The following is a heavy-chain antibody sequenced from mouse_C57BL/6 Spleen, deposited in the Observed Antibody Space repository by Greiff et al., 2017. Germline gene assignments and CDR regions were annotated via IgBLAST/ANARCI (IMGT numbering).Heavy chain of an antibody. Sequence: QVQLKQPGAELVKPGASVKLSCKASGYTFTSYWMQWVKQRPGQGLEWIGEIDPSDSYTNYNQKFKGKATLTVDTSSSTAYMQLSMLTSEDSAVYYCARRGDYCYGSSLFDYWGQGTTLTVSS. J-gene: IGHJ2*01. CDR1: GYTFTSYW. CDR2: IDPSDSYT. CDR3: ARRGDYCYGSSLFDY. V-gene: IGHV1-50*01. D-gene: IGHD1-1*01.